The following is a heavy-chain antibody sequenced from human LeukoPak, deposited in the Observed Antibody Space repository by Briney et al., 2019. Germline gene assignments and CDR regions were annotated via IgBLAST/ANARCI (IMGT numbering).Heavy chain of an antibody. CDR1: GYSFISYS. J-gene: IGHJ3*02. CDR2: ISTNNGNT. Sequence: ASVKVSCTASGYSFISYSVNWVRQAPGQGLEWMGWISTNNGNTNYAQNLQGRVTMTTDTSRGTAYMELRSLGSDDTAMYYCSRASAFNIWGQGTMVTVSS. CDR3: SRASAFNI. V-gene: IGHV1-18*01.